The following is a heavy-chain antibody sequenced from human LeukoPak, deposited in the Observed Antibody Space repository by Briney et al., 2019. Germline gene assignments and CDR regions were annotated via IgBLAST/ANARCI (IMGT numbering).Heavy chain of an antibody. CDR2: INHSGST. Sequence: PSETLSLTCAVYGGSFSGYYWSWIRQPPGEGLEWSGEINHSGSTNYNPSLKSRVTISVDTSKNQFSLKLSSVTAADTAVYYCARGVWYCSGGSCYKYYYYYMDVWGKGTTVTVSS. CDR1: GGSFSGYY. J-gene: IGHJ6*03. V-gene: IGHV4-34*01. D-gene: IGHD2-15*01. CDR3: ARGVWYCSGGSCYKYYYYYMDV.